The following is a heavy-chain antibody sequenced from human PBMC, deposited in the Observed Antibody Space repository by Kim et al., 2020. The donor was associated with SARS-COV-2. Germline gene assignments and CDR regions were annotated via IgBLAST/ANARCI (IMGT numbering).Heavy chain of an antibody. Sequence: GGSLRLSCAASGFSFTTYWMNWVRQAPGKGLEWVANTNQDGSDKYYLASVKGRFTISRDNAKNSVFLQMNSLRAEDTAVYYCVTGTPAYWGQGTLVTVSS. CDR3: VTGTPAY. V-gene: IGHV3-7*01. D-gene: IGHD1-7*01. CDR1: GFSFTTYW. J-gene: IGHJ4*02. CDR2: TNQDGSDK.